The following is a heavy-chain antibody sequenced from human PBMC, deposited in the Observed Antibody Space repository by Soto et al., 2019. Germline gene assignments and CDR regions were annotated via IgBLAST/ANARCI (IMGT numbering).Heavy chain of an antibody. J-gene: IGHJ5*02. D-gene: IGHD3-10*02. CDR2: IYPGDSDT. V-gene: IGHV5-51*01. CDR3: ARAPSVREVDKYNWFDP. Sequence: GESLKISCKGSGYSFTSYWIGWVRQMPGKGLEWMGIIYPGDSDTRYSPSFQGQVTISADKSISTAYLQWSSLKASDTAMYYCARAPSVREVDKYNWFDPWAQGTLVTVSA. CDR1: GYSFTSYW.